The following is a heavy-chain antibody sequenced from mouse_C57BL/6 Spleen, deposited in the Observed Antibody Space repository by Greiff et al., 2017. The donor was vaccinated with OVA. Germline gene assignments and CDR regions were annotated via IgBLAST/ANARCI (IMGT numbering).Heavy chain of an antibody. D-gene: IGHD2-2*01. CDR2: IRSKSNNYAT. CDR3: VRGGYDFAY. V-gene: IGHV10-1*01. J-gene: IGHJ3*01. Sequence: EVMLVESGGGLVQPKGSLKLSCAASGFSFNTYAMNWVRQAPGKGLEWVARIRSKSNNYATYYADSVKDRFTISRDDSESMLYLQMNNLKTEDTAMYYCVRGGYDFAYWGQGTLVTVSA. CDR1: GFSFNTYA.